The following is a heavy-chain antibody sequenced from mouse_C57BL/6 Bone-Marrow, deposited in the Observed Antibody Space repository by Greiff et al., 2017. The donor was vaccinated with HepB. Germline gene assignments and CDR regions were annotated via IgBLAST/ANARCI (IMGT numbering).Heavy chain of an antibody. D-gene: IGHD1-2*01. CDR3: ANQSPAKGNY. J-gene: IGHJ2*01. CDR2: IHPNSGST. Sequence: QVQLQQPGAELVKPGASVKLSCKASGYTFTSYWMHWVKQRPGQGLEWIGMIHPNSGSTNYNEKFKSKATLTVDKSSSTAYMQLSILTSEDSAVYYCANQSPAKGNYWGQGTTLTVSS. CDR1: GYTFTSYW. V-gene: IGHV1-64*01.